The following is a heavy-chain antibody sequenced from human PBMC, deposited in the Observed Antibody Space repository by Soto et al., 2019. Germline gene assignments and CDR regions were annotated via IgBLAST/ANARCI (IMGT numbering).Heavy chain of an antibody. J-gene: IGHJ4*01. Sequence: QVQLVQSGAEVREPGASVKVSCKASGYSFTSLDINWVRQTAGHGLEWMGWMQPSTGRTGYAQKFQGRVTMTRDTSINTAYMELTTLTSDDTAFYYCARGVSAGVDYWGHGTLVTVSS. CDR2: MQPSTGRT. D-gene: IGHD1-26*01. CDR3: ARGVSAGVDY. CDR1: GYSFTSLD. V-gene: IGHV1-8*01.